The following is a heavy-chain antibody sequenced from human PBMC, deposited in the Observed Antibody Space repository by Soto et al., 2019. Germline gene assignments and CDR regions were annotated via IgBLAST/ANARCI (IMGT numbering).Heavy chain of an antibody. J-gene: IGHJ4*02. CDR2: AYYRSKWQS. CDR1: GDSVSSKSAA. D-gene: IGHD2-15*01. V-gene: IGHV6-1*01. CDR3: DRNGDYLLDY. Sequence: SQTLSLTCAISGDSVSSKSAAWHWIRQSPSRGLEWLGRAYYRSKWQSNYAVSVKSRITINPDTSKNQFSLQLRSVTPDDTAVYYRDRNGDYLLDYWGQGTLVTVSS.